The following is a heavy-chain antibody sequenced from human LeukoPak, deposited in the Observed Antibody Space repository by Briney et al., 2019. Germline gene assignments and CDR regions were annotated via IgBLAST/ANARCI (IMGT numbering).Heavy chain of an antibody. J-gene: IGHJ3*02. D-gene: IGHD6-6*01. Sequence: GGSLRLSCAASGFTFSNYAMSWVRQAPGKGLEWVSYIASSGSTIYYADSVKGRFTISRDNAKNSLYLQMNSLRAEDTAVYYCARVYSADPSSIDIWGQGTMVTVSS. CDR3: ARVYSADPSSIDI. V-gene: IGHV3-48*04. CDR2: IASSGSTI. CDR1: GFTFSNYA.